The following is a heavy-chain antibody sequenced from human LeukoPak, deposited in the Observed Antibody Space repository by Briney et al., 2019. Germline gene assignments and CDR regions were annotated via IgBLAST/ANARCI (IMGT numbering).Heavy chain of an antibody. CDR2: IYASGST. CDR3: ARRRYYLDY. V-gene: IGHV4-61*02. D-gene: IGHD1-14*01. CDR1: GGSLSSGTDY. Sequence: SETLSLTCTVSGGSLSSGTDYWSWIRQSAGKGLEWIGRIYASGSTNYNPSLKSRVTISVDTSKNQFSLKLSSVTAADTAVYYCARRRYYLDYWGQGTLVTVSS. J-gene: IGHJ4*02.